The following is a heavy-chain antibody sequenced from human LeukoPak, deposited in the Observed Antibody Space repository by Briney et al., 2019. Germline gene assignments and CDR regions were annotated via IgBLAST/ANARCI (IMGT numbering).Heavy chain of an antibody. CDR3: ARDLAYGSGQNWFDP. D-gene: IGHD3-10*01. J-gene: IGHJ5*02. V-gene: IGHV1-2*02. CDR1: GYTFTGYY. CDR2: INPNSGGT. Sequence: ASVKVSCKASGYTFTGYYMHWVRQAPGQGLEWMGWINPNSGGTNYAQKLQGRVTMTRDTSISTAYMELSRMRSDDTAVCYCARDLAYGSGQNWFDPWGQGTLVTVSS.